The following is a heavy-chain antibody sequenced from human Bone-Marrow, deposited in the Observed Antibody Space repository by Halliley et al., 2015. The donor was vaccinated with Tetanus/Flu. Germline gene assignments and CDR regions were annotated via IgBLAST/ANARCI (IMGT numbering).Heavy chain of an antibody. V-gene: IGHV3-21*01. CDR1: GFSFSAYN. D-gene: IGHD4-4*01. CDR3: ARDYSTYARSSGFDI. J-gene: IGHJ3*02. Sequence: SLRLSCAASGFSFSAYNMNWVRQAPGKGLEWVSYINDISSHIYYAESLKGRFTISRDNAKNSLYLQMNSLTAEGTAVYFCARDYSTYARSSGFDIWGQGTMVTVSS. CDR2: INDISSHI.